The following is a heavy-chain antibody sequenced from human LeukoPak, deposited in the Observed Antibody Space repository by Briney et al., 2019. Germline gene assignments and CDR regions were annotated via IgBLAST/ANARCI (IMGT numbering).Heavy chain of an antibody. CDR3: ARHPTALVSYGFDP. D-gene: IGHD5-18*01. CDR2: IYYNGST. V-gene: IGHV4-59*08. CDR1: GGSFSNYY. Sequence: SETLSLTCTVSGGSFSNYYWSWIRQPPGKGLEWIGYIYYNGSTNYNPSLKSRVTISVDTSKNQFSLNLSSVTAADTAVYYCARHPTALVSYGFDPWGQGTLVTVSS. J-gene: IGHJ5*02.